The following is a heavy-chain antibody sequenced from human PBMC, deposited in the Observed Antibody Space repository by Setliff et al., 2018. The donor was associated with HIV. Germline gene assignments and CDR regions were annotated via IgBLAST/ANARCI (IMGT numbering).Heavy chain of an antibody. Sequence: SETLSLTCTVSGGSISSGGYYWSWIRQHPGKGLEWIGYIYYSGSTNYNPSLKSRVTISVDTSKNQFSLKLSSVTAADTAVYYCARMENYYYYMDVWGKGTTVTVSS. CDR3: ARMENYYYYMDV. CDR1: GGSISSGGYY. D-gene: IGHD3-3*01. V-gene: IGHV4-61*08. CDR2: IYYSGST. J-gene: IGHJ6*03.